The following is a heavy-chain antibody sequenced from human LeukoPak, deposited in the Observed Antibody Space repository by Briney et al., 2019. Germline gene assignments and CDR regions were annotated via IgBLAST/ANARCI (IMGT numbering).Heavy chain of an antibody. Sequence: ASVKVSCKASGYSFTGYYMHWLRQAPGQGPEWLGWLNPKTGGTDYAQNFRGRVTMTRDTSNSTAYMELSGLRYDDTAVYYCARVGQYYYDSSGYYYFDYWGQGTLVTVSS. CDR1: GYSFTGYY. V-gene: IGHV1-2*02. J-gene: IGHJ4*02. CDR2: LNPKTGGT. D-gene: IGHD3-22*01. CDR3: ARVGQYYYDSSGYYYFDY.